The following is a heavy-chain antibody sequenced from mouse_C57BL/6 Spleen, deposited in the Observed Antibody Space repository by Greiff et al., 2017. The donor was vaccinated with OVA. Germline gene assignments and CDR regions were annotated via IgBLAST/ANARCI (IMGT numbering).Heavy chain of an antibody. CDR2: IRSKSNNYAT. CDR1: GFSFNTYA. D-gene: IGHD2-4*01. V-gene: IGHV10-1*01. Sequence: EVKLQESGGGLVQPKGSLKLSCAASGFSFNTYAMTWVRQAPGKGLEWVARIRSKSNNYATYYADSVKDRFTISRDDSESMLYLQMNNLKTEDTAMYYCVRQIYYDYDYFDYWGQGTTLTVSS. J-gene: IGHJ2*01. CDR3: VRQIYYDYDYFDY.